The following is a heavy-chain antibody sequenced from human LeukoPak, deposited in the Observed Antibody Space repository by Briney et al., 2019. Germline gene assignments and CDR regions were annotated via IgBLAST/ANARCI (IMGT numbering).Heavy chain of an antibody. D-gene: IGHD4-17*01. CDR3: AKDRVAVTTVFDY. CDR1: GFTFSSYA. J-gene: IGHJ4*02. Sequence: GGSPRLSCAASGFTFSSYAMSWVRQAPGKGLEWVSAISGSGGSTYYADSVKGRFTISRDNSKNTLYLQMNSLRAEDTAVYYCAKDRVAVTTVFDYWGQGTLVTVSS. V-gene: IGHV3-23*01. CDR2: ISGSGGST.